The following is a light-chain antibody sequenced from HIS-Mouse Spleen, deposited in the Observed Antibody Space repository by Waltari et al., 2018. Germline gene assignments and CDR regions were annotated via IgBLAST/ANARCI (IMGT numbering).Light chain of an antibody. Sequence: SYELTQPPSVSVSPGQTARITCSGDALPKKYAYWYQQKSGHAPVLAIYEDSKPPSGSPERFSGSSSGPMATLTISGAQVEDEADYYCYSTDSSGNHRVFGGGTKLTVL. V-gene: IGLV3-10*01. CDR1: ALPKKY. J-gene: IGLJ2*01. CDR2: EDS. CDR3: YSTDSSGNHRV.